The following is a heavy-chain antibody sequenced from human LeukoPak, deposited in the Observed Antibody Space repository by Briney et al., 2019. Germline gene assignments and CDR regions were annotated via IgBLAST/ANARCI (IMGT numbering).Heavy chain of an antibody. CDR1: GYTFTGYF. CDR3: AREPAVGTRIFDY. V-gene: IGHV1-2*04. J-gene: IGHJ4*02. D-gene: IGHD6-13*01. Sequence: GASVKVSCKAPGYTFTGYFMHWVRQAPGHGLEWMGWINPDSGVTNYAQKFQGWVTMTRDTSISTAYMDLSRLISDDTAVYYCAREPAVGTRIFDYGAQEPRVPVSS. CDR2: INPDSGVT.